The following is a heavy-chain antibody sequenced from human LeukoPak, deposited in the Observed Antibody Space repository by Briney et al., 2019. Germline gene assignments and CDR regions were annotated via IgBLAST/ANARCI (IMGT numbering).Heavy chain of an antibody. CDR3: ASDRPYYDILTGYTAFDI. Sequence: PGGSLRLSCAASGFTFSSYAMSWVRQAPGKGLVWVSAISGSGGSTYYADSVKGRFTISRDNSKNTLYLQMNSLRAEDTAVYYCASDRPYYDILTGYTAFDIWGQGTMVTVSS. CDR1: GFTFSSYA. V-gene: IGHV3-23*01. D-gene: IGHD3-9*01. CDR2: ISGSGGST. J-gene: IGHJ3*02.